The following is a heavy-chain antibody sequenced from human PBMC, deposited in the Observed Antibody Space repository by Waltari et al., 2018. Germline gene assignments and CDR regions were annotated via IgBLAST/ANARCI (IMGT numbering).Heavy chain of an antibody. V-gene: IGHV4-38-2*02. D-gene: IGHD3-22*01. Sequence: QVHLQESGPGLVRPSGTLPLTAPVPGFPFGRGTSWGWVRQPPGKGLEWIGSIYESGSTYHNPSLKSRVTISIDTSKNQFSLKLTSVTAADTAMYYCARGPVFKYYYHAFDIWGQGTMVTVSS. CDR1: GFPFGRGTS. CDR3: ARGPVFKYYYHAFDI. CDR2: IYESGST. J-gene: IGHJ3*02.